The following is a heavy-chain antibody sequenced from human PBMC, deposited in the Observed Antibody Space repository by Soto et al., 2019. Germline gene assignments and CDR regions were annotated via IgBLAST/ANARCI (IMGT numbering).Heavy chain of an antibody. CDR3: ARASINDYVLDY. CDR1: GFTFSSYD. V-gene: IGHV3-13*01. CDR2: IGTAGDT. D-gene: IGHD4-17*01. J-gene: IGHJ4*02. Sequence: GGSLRLSCAASGFTFSSYDMHWVRQATGKGLEWVSAIGTAGDTYYPGSVKGRFTISRENAKNSLYLQMNSLRAGDTAVYYCARASINDYVLDYWGQGTLVTVSS.